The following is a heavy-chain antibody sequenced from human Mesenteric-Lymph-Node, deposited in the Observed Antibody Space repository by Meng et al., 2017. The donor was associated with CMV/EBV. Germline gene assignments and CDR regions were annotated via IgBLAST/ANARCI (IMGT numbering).Heavy chain of an antibody. J-gene: IGHJ4*02. CDR2: MNPNSGNT. V-gene: IGHV1-8*01. CDR1: GYTITSYD. Sequence: KASGYTITSYDINWGRQATGQGLEWMGWMNPNSGNTGYAQKFQGRVTMTRNTSISTAYMELSSLRSEDTAVYYCARGLRIAAAAPGYWGQGTLVTVSS. D-gene: IGHD6-13*01. CDR3: ARGLRIAAAAPGY.